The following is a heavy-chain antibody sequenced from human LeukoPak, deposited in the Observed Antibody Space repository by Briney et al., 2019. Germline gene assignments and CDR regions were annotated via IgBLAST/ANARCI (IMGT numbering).Heavy chain of an antibody. CDR1: GFTFSSYA. CDR2: ITSIGENI. CDR3: VKMRDLIASSFYDY. V-gene: IGHV3-64D*06. J-gene: IGHJ4*02. Sequence: PGGSLRLSCSGSGFTFSSYAMQWVRQAPGKGLEFVSAITSIGENINYADSVTGRFPISRDNSKNTLSLQMSSRRREDTPVYYGVKMRDLIASSFYDYWGQGTLPAVPS. D-gene: IGHD2-21*01.